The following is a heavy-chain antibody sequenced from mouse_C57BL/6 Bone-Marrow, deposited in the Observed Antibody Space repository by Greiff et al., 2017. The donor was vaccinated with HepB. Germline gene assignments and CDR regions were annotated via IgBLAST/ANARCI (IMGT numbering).Heavy chain of an antibody. Sequence: VKVVESGPGLVAPSQSLSITCTVSGFSLTSYGVDWVRQSPGKGLEWLGVIWGVGSTNYNSALKSRLSISKDNSKSQVFLKMNSLQTDDTAMYYCASVYYYGTAWFAYWGQGTLVTVSA. CDR3: ASVYYYGTAWFAY. V-gene: IGHV2-6*01. D-gene: IGHD1-1*01. J-gene: IGHJ3*01. CDR2: IWGVGST. CDR1: GFSLTSYG.